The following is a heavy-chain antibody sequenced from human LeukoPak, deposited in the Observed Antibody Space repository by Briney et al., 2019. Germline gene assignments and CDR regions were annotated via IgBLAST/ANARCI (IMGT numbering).Heavy chain of an antibody. D-gene: IGHD7-27*01. J-gene: IGHJ4*02. V-gene: IGHV3-9*03. CDR3: AKDGNNWGYFDY. CDR2: ISWNSGSI. CDR1: RFTFYDYA. Sequence: GRSLRLSCAASRFTFYDYAIHWVRQAPGKGLEWVSGISWNSGSIGYADSVKGRFTNSRDNAKNSLYLQMNSLRAEDMALYYCAKDGNNWGYFDYWGEGTLVTVSS.